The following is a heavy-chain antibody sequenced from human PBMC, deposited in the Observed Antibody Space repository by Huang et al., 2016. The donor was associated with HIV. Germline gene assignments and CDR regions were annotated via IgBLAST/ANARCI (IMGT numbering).Heavy chain of an antibody. CDR3: ARGGGIQLWLLGYYYMDV. J-gene: IGHJ6*03. CDR2: ISVYNGNT. Sequence: QVQLVQSGAEVKKPGASVKVSCKASGYTFNSFGISWVRQAPGQGLEWVGWISVYNGNTKFEQKFQGRLTMTTDTSTSTAYMELRSLRSDDTAVYYCARGGGIQLWLLGYYYMDVWGNGTTVTVSS. D-gene: IGHD5-18*01. CDR1: GYTFNSFG. V-gene: IGHV1-18*01.